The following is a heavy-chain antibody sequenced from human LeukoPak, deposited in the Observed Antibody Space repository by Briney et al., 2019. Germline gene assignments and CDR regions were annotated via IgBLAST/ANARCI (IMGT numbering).Heavy chain of an antibody. J-gene: IGHJ4*02. CDR3: ARDRGYTYFDF. CDR1: GFTFSGYW. V-gene: IGHV3-7*01. D-gene: IGHD5-18*01. CDR2: IKQDGSEK. Sequence: GGSLRLSCAASGFTFSGYWMSWVRQAPGKGLEWVANIKQDGSEKYYVDSVKGRFTISRDNAKNSLYLQMNSLRAEDTAVYYCARDRGYTYFDFWGQGTLVTVSS.